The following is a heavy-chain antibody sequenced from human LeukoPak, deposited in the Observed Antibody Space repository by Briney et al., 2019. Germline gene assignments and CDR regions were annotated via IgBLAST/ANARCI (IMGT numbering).Heavy chain of an antibody. CDR2: ISSSGGTM. CDR1: DCSFSSCE. V-gene: IGHV3-48*03. CDR3: ARERQVDGAFDY. J-gene: IGHJ4*02. D-gene: IGHD6-19*01. Sequence: GGSMRLSCAASDCSFSSCEMNWVRQAPGEGLGWVSFISSSGGTMYYAASVKGRFTVSRDNAKNSLYLQMNSPRVEDTAVDYCARERQVDGAFDYRGQGTLVTVTS.